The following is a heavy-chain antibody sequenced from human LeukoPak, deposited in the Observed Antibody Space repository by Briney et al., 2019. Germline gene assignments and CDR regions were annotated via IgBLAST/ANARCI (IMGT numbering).Heavy chain of an antibody. CDR2: IYDSGST. Sequence: PSETLSLTCTVSGGSISSYYWSWIRQPPGKGLEWIAYIYDSGSTNYNPSLKSRVAISVDTSKNQFSLKLRSVTAADTAVYYCAKSDYYDSSGYYDFDYWGQGTLVTVSS. V-gene: IGHV4-59*12. CDR3: AKSDYYDSSGYYDFDY. CDR1: GGSISSYY. D-gene: IGHD3-22*01. J-gene: IGHJ4*02.